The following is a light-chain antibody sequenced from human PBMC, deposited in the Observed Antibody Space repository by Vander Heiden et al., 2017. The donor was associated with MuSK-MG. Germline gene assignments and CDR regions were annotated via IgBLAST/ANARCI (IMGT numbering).Light chain of an antibody. CDR2: KAS. CDR1: QCIRNC. J-gene: IGKJ3*01. V-gene: IGKV1-5*03. Sequence: DIQITQSPSTVSASGGDRLPITCRPSQCIRNCLAWHQQTPAKAPRLLIYKASSLESSVPSRFSGSGSGTEFTLTSSSLQPDDFATYYCQQDNSYPFTFGRGTKVDIK. CDR3: QQDNSYPFT.